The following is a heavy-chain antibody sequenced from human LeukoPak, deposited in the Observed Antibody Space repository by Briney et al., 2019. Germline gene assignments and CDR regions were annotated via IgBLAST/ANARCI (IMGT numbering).Heavy chain of an antibody. D-gene: IGHD3-16*01. CDR2: ISYDGSNK. CDR1: GFTFSSYA. Sequence: PGGSLRLSCAASGFTFSSYAMHWVRQAPGKGLEWVAVISYDGSNKYYADSVKGRFTISRDNSKNTLYLQMNSLRAEDTAVYYCARSSILRPYYYGMDVWGQGTTVTVSS. CDR3: ARSSILRPYYYGMDV. J-gene: IGHJ6*02. V-gene: IGHV3-30-3*01.